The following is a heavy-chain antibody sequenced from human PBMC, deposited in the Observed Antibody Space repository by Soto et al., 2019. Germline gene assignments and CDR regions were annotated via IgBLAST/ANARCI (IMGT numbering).Heavy chain of an antibody. Sequence: QITLKESGPTLVKPTQTLTLTCTFSGFSLTTSGAGVGWIRQPPGKALEWLALIYWDEVKAYSPSLKSRHTITKDTYKNQVVLTMSNMDPVDTATYYCAHRLGRGAFSGVFAPQFDYWGQGSLVTVSS. J-gene: IGHJ4*02. D-gene: IGHD3-16*01. CDR3: AHRLGRGAFSGVFAPQFDY. V-gene: IGHV2-5*02. CDR1: GFSLTTSGAG. CDR2: IYWDEVK.